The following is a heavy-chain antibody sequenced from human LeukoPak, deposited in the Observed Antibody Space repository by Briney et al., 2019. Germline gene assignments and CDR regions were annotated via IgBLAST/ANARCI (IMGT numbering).Heavy chain of an antibody. V-gene: IGHV3-23*01. J-gene: IGHJ6*03. D-gene: IGHD3-10*01. CDR1: GFTFSSYA. Sequence: PGGSLRLSCAASGFTFSSYAMSWVRQAPGKGLEWLSAISSSGGSTYYADSVKGRFTISRDNSKNTLYLQMNSLRAQDTAVYYCARVEEGYGSGRRENYYYYYMDVWGKGTTVTISS. CDR3: ARVEEGYGSGRRENYYYYYMDV. CDR2: ISSSGGST.